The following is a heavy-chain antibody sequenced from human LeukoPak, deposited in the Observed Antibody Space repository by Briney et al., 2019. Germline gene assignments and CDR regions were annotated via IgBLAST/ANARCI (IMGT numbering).Heavy chain of an antibody. V-gene: IGHV1-18*01. Sequence: ASVKVSCKASGYTFTSYGISWVRQAPGQGLEWMGWISAYNGNTNYAQKLQGRVTMTTDTSTSTAYMELRSLRSADTAVYYCARDRAAATGKRRHCSGGSCYQTGDWFDPWGQGTLVTVSS. CDR3: ARDRAAATGKRRHCSGGSCYQTGDWFDP. CDR2: ISAYNGNT. CDR1: GYTFTSYG. D-gene: IGHD2-15*01. J-gene: IGHJ5*02.